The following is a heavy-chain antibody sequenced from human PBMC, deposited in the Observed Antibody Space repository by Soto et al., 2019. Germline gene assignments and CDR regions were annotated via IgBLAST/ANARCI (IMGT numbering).Heavy chain of an antibody. CDR3: ARWSSAFDY. CDR2: ISQSSTAI. J-gene: IGHJ4*02. CDR1: GFTFSEYY. Sequence: WGSLRLSCAASGFTFSEYYMGWVRQAPGKGLEWVAYISQSSTAIYNADSVRGRFVISRDNAESSLYLQMNSLTADDTAMYYCARWSSAFDYWGQGTLVTVSS. V-gene: IGHV3-11*01.